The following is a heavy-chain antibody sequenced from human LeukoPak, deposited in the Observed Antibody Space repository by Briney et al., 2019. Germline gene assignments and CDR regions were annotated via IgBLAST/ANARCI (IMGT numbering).Heavy chain of an antibody. D-gene: IGHD4-23*01. Sequence: GASVKVSCKASGGTFSSYAISWVRQAPGQGLEWMGGIIPIFGTANYAQKFQGRVTITADESTSTAYMELSSLRSEDTAVYYCARNSRVESTSGLNYWGQGTLVTVSS. V-gene: IGHV1-69*13. J-gene: IGHJ4*02. CDR2: IIPIFGTA. CDR1: GGTFSSYA. CDR3: ARNSRVESTSGLNY.